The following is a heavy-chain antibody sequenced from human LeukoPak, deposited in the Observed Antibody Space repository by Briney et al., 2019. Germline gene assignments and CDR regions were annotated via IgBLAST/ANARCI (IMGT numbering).Heavy chain of an antibody. D-gene: IGHD6-19*01. CDR3: ATLYSSGWYVVDY. Sequence: SETLSLTCTVSGYSLSSVYDWGWIRQPPGKGLEWIGSIYHSGSTYYNPSLKSRVTISVDTSKNQFSLKLSSVTAADTAVYYCATLYSSGWYVVDYWGQGTLVTVSS. CDR1: GYSLSSVYD. J-gene: IGHJ4*02. V-gene: IGHV4-38-2*02. CDR2: IYHSGST.